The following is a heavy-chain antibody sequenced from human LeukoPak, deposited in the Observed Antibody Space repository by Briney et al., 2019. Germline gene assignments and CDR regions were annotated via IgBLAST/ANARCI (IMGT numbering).Heavy chain of an antibody. CDR1: GLTFSNHG. CDR3: AKDGNYGDYEY. J-gene: IGHJ4*02. CDR2: IWYDGSDK. V-gene: IGHV3-33*06. Sequence: PGGSLRLSCAASGLTFSNHGMHWVRQAPGKGLEWVAVIWYDGSDKYYADSVKGRFTISRDNSKNTLYLQMNSLRAEDTAVYYCAKDGNYGDYEYWGQGTRVTVSS. D-gene: IGHD4-17*01.